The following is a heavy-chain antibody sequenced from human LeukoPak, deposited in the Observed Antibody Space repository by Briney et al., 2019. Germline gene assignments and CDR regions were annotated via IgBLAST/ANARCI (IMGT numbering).Heavy chain of an antibody. D-gene: IGHD4-23*01. Sequence: ASVKVSCKASGYTFTGYYMHWVRQAPGQGLEWMGWINPNSGGTNYAQKFQGRVTMTRDTSISTAYMELSRLRSDDTAVYYCARDERIYGGNSDWFDPWGQGTLVTVSS. J-gene: IGHJ5*02. V-gene: IGHV1-2*02. CDR2: INPNSGGT. CDR1: GYTFTGYY. CDR3: ARDERIYGGNSDWFDP.